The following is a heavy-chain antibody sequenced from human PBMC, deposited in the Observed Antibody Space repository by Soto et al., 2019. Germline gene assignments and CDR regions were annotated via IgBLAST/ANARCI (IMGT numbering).Heavy chain of an antibody. Sequence: GGSLRLSCAASGFTFSIYGMHWVRQAPGKGLEWVAVIWYDGSNKYYADSVKGRFTISRDNSKNTLYLQMNSLRAEDTAVYYCVPTMVREPFDYWGQGTLVTVSS. D-gene: IGHD3-10*01. J-gene: IGHJ4*02. V-gene: IGHV3-33*01. CDR2: IWYDGSNK. CDR1: GFTFSIYG. CDR3: VPTMVREPFDY.